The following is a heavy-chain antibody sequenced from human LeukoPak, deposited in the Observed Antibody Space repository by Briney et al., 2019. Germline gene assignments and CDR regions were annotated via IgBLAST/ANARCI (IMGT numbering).Heavy chain of an antibody. J-gene: IGHJ4*02. Sequence: GGSLRLPCAASGFTFSSYGIHWVRQAPGKGLEWVALISFDGSIKYYADSVKGRFTISRDNSRNTLYLQMNSLRTEDTAVYYCATYHMTTVVTPAYWGQGTLVTVSS. D-gene: IGHD4-23*01. CDR1: GFTFSSYG. V-gene: IGHV3-30*03. CDR3: ATYHMTTVVTPAY. CDR2: ISFDGSIK.